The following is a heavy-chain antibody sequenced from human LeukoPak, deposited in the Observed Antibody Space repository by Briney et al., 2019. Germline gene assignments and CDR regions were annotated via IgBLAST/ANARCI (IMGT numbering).Heavy chain of an antibody. V-gene: IGHV1-2*02. CDR3: ARDKPGEWLVFDY. CDR1: GYTFTGYY. Sequence: ASVKVSRKASGYTFTGYYTHWVRQAPGQGLEWMGWINPNSGGTNYAQKFQGRVTMTRDTSISTAYMELSRLRSDDMAVYYCARDKPGEWLVFDYWGQGTLVTVSS. J-gene: IGHJ4*02. CDR2: INPNSGGT. D-gene: IGHD6-19*01.